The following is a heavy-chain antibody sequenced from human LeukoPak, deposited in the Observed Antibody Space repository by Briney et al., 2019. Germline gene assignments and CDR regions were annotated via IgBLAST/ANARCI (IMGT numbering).Heavy chain of an antibody. CDR2: IKHSGST. D-gene: IGHD3-10*01. CDR3: ARGGNRVLWFGEPNDAFDI. Sequence: SETLSLTCAVYGGSFSGYYWSWIRQPPGKGLEWIGEIKHSGSTNYNPSLKSRVTISVDTSKNQFSLKLSSVTAADTAVYYCARGGNRVLWFGEPNDAFDIWGQGTMVTVSS. J-gene: IGHJ3*02. CDR1: GGSFSGYY. V-gene: IGHV4-34*01.